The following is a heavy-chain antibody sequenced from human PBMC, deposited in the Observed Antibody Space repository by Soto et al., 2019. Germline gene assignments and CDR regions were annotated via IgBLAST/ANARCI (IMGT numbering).Heavy chain of an antibody. J-gene: IGHJ5*02. V-gene: IGHV6-1*01. D-gene: IGHD6-13*01. CDR3: ARAGIHSSSWYDWFDP. CDR2: TYYRSKWYN. CDR1: GDSVSSNSAA. Sequence: SQTLSLTCAISGDSVSSNSAAWNWIRQSPSRGLEWLGRTYYRSKWYNDYAVSVKSRISVNPDTSKNQFSLQLNSVTPEDTAVYYCARAGIHSSSWYDWFDPWDQGTLVTVSS.